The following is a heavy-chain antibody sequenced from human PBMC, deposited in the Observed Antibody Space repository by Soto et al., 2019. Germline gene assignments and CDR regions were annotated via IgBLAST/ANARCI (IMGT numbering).Heavy chain of an antibody. Sequence: GGSLRLSWAAVGFTFNNYAMNWVRQAPGKGLEWVATISGTGGSTYYADSVKGRFTISRDNSKNTLYLQMNSLRVEDTAVYYCAKDRLGGNFDYWGQGTQVTVSS. V-gene: IGHV3-23*01. CDR1: GFTFNNYA. CDR2: ISGTGGST. CDR3: AKDRLGGNFDY. J-gene: IGHJ4*02.